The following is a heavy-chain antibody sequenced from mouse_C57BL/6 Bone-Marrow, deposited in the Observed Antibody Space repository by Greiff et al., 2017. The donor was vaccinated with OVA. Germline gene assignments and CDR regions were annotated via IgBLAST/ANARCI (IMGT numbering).Heavy chain of an antibody. CDR1: GFNITDYY. Sequence: EVQLQQSGAELVKPGASVKLSCTASGFNITDYYMHWVKQRTEQGLEWIGRIDPEDGEPKYAPKFQGKATITADTSSNTAYLQLSSLTSEDTAVYYCARLDGYYWDFDVWGTGTTVTVSS. CDR2: IDPEDGEP. J-gene: IGHJ1*03. CDR3: ARLDGYYWDFDV. V-gene: IGHV14-2*01. D-gene: IGHD2-3*01.